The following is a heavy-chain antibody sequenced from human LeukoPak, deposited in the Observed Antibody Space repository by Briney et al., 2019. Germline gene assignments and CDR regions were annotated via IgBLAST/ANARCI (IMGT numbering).Heavy chain of an antibody. D-gene: IGHD3-3*01. CDR2: IYTSGST. CDR1: GGSISSGSYY. CDR3: ARSSITIFGVVSIDP. J-gene: IGHJ5*02. Sequence: SSETLSLTCTVSGGSISSGSYYWSWIRQPAGKGLEWIGRIYTSGSTNYNPSLKSRVTISVDTSKNQFSLKLSSVTAADTAVYYCARSSITIFGVVSIDPWGQGTLVTVSS. V-gene: IGHV4-61*02.